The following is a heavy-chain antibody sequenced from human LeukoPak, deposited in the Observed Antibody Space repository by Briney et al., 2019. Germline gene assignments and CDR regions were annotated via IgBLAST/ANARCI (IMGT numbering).Heavy chain of an antibody. Sequence: PSETLSLTCTVSGGXISSYYWSWIRQPPGKGLEWIGYIYYSGSTNYNPSLKSRVTISVDTSKNQFSLKLSSVTAADTAVYYCARSYCSSTSCYDYFDYWGQGTLVTVSS. CDR3: ARSYCSSTSCYDYFDY. D-gene: IGHD2-2*01. V-gene: IGHV4-59*01. J-gene: IGHJ4*02. CDR1: GGXISSYY. CDR2: IYYSGST.